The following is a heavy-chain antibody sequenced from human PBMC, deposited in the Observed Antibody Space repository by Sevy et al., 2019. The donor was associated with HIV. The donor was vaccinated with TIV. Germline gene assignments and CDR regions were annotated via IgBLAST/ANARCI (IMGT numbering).Heavy chain of an antibody. CDR2: ISGTGDHT. D-gene: IGHD3-10*02. CDR3: AKRLRESCSGTYYLDY. V-gene: IGHV3-23*01. Sequence: GGSLRLSCAASGFMFSSYAMSWVRQAPGKGLEWVLAISGTGDHTYYAYSVKGRFTISRDNSKNTLYLQMNSLRAEDTAVYYGAKRLRESCSGTYYLDYWGQGTLVTVSS. J-gene: IGHJ4*02. CDR1: GFMFSSYA.